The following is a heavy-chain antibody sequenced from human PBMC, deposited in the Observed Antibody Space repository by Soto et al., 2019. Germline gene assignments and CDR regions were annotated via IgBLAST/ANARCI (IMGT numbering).Heavy chain of an antibody. CDR1: GFTFDDYA. J-gene: IGHJ4*02. CDR3: ARDRGYSYGYLNYFDY. D-gene: IGHD5-18*01. CDR2: ISCNSSSI. Sequence: GGSLRLSCAASGFTFDDYAMHWVRQAPGKGLEWVSGISCNSSSIYYADSVKGRFTISRDNAKNSLYLQMNSLRAEDTAVYYCARDRGYSYGYLNYFDYWGQGTLVTVSS. V-gene: IGHV3-9*01.